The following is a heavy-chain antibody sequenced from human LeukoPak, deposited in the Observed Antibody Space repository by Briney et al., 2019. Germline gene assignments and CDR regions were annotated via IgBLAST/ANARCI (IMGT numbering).Heavy chain of an antibody. CDR2: ISGSGGST. D-gene: IGHD6-19*01. CDR1: GFTFSNKA. Sequence: GGSLRLSCAASGFTFSNKAMSWVRQAPGKGLEWVSTISGSGGSTYYADSVKGRFTISRDNSKNTLYLQMSSLRAEDTAVYYCAKEMSVAGYYFDYWGQGALVTVSS. V-gene: IGHV3-23*01. J-gene: IGHJ4*02. CDR3: AKEMSVAGYYFDY.